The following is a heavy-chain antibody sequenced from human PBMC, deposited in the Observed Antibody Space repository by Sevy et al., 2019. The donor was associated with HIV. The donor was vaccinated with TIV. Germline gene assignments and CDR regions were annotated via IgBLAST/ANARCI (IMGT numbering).Heavy chain of an antibody. CDR3: ARESALMTMAPRRYYYYGMDV. D-gene: IGHD3-10*01. J-gene: IGHJ6*02. Sequence: SETLSLTCTVSGGSVSSGSYYWSWIRQPPGKGLEWIGYIYYSGSTIYNPSLKSRVTISVDTSKNQFSLKLSSVTAADTAVYYCARESALMTMAPRRYYYYGMDVWGQGTTVTVSS. V-gene: IGHV4-61*01. CDR1: GGSVSSGSYY. CDR2: IYYSGST.